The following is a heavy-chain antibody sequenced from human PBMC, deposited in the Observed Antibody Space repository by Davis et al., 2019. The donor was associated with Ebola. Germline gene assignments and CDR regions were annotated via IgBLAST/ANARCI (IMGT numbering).Heavy chain of an antibody. CDR3: AKGMSRSAYYAMDV. V-gene: IGHV3-23*01. CDR1: GFTFSSYA. Sequence: WGSLRLSCAASGFTFSSYAMSWVRHAPGKGLEWVSTITCSADLTHYADSVKGRFTVSRDNPKNTLYLQMYSLRAEDTAVYYCAKGMSRSAYYAMDVWGQGTTVTVSS. CDR2: ITCSADLT. J-gene: IGHJ6*02. D-gene: IGHD2-8*01.